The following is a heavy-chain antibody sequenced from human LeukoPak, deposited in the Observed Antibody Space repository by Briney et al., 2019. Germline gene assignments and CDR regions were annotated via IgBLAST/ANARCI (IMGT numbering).Heavy chain of an antibody. J-gene: IGHJ3*02. CDR2: ISSSSSTI. CDR3: ARVRGYSYGYDAFDI. V-gene: IGHV3-48*01. D-gene: IGHD5-18*01. Sequence: GGSLRLSCAASGFTFSSYSMNWVRQAPGKGLEWVSYISSSSSTIYYADSVKGRFTISRDNAKNPLYLQMNSLRAEDTAVYYCARVRGYSYGYDAFDIWGQGTMVTVSS. CDR1: GFTFSSYS.